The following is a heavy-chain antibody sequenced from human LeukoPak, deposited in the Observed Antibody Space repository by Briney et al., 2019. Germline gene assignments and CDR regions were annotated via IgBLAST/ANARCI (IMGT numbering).Heavy chain of an antibody. J-gene: IGHJ4*02. V-gene: IGHV1-18*04. CDR3: ARRLGAGTTLGY. Sequence: GASVKVSCKASGYNFMFYGISWVRQAPGQGLEWMGWSSPYNGNANYAQNFQGTVTMTRDTSTSTAYMEPSRLRSDDTAVYYCARRLGAGTTLGYWGQGTLVTVSS. D-gene: IGHD1-1*01. CDR2: SSPYNGNA. CDR1: GYNFMFYG.